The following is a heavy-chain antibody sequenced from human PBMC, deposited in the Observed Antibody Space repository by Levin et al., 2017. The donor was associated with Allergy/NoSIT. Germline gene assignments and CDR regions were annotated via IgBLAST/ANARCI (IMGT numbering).Heavy chain of an antibody. Sequence: GGSLRLSCAASGFTFSSYAMHWVRQAPGKGLEWVAVISYDGSNKYYADSVKGRFTISRDNSKNTLYLQMNSLRAEDTAVYYCARDILPILPQAYGDYGHWGQGTLVTVSS. CDR1: GFTFSSYA. CDR3: ARDILPILPQAYGDYGH. CDR2: ISYDGSNK. J-gene: IGHJ4*02. V-gene: IGHV3-30-3*01. D-gene: IGHD4-17*01.